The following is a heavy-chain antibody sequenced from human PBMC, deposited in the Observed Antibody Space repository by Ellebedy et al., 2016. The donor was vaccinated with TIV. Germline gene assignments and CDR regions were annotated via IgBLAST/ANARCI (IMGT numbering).Heavy chain of an antibody. CDR1: GFTFSSFW. J-gene: IGHJ4*02. CDR3: VSAARGSNCCEAY. CDR2: INQVGNEK. Sequence: GESLKISCGASGFTFSSFWTGWVRRAPGKGLEWVATINQVGNEKYYVDSVKGRFTISRDNAKTSLYLQMNSLSAEDTAVYSCVSAARGSNCCEAYWGQGTLVTVSS. V-gene: IGHV3-7*03. D-gene: IGHD2-21*01.